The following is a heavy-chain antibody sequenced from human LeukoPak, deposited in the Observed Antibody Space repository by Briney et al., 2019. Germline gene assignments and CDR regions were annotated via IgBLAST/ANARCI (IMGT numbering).Heavy chain of an antibody. CDR1: GFPFSSYA. V-gene: IGHV3-23*01. CDR2: ITTSSGGT. CDR3: AKIRFHYDSSFDYWYFDL. Sequence: PGGSLRLSCAASGFPFSSYAMGWVRQAPRKGLEWVSGITTSSGGTYYADSVKGRFTISRDNSKNTLYLQINSLRAEDTAIYYCAKIRFHYDSSFDYWYFDLWGRGTLVTVSS. D-gene: IGHD3-22*01. J-gene: IGHJ2*01.